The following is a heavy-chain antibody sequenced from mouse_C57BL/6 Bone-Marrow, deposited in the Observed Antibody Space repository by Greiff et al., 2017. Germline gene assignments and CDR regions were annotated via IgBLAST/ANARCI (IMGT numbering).Heavy chain of an antibody. CDR3: ARTVVAGFGY. D-gene: IGHD1-1*01. Sequence: QVHVKQSGAELPKPGASVKLSCKPSGYTFPSYWMPGVKQRPGRGREWIGYINPSRGYTKSNQKFKDKAPLTPDKSSSTASMQLTALTYEDSSCLYCARTVVAGFGYRGQST. CDR1: GYTFPSYW. V-gene: IGHV1-7*01. CDR2: INPSRGYT. J-gene: IGHJ2*01.